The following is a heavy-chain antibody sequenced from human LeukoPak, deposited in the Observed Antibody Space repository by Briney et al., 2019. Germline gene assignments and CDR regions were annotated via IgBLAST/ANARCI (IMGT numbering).Heavy chain of an antibody. CDR3: ARGRRVVVPAATLYYYYYYMDV. J-gene: IGHJ6*03. CDR2: MNPNSGDT. D-gene: IGHD2-2*01. Sequence: ASVKVSCKASGYTFTSYDINWVRQATGQGLEWMGWMNPNSGDTGYAQKFQGRVTMTRNTSISTAYMELSSLRSEDTAVYYCARGRRVVVPAATLYYYYYYMDVWGKGTTVTISS. CDR1: GYTFTSYD. V-gene: IGHV1-8*01.